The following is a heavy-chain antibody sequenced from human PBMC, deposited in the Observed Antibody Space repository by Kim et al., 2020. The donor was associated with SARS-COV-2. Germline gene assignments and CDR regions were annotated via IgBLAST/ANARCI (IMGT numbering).Heavy chain of an antibody. Sequence: SETLSLTCTVSGYSISSGYYWGWIRQPPGKGLEWIGSIYHSGSTYYNPSLKSRVTISVDTSKNQFSLKLSSVTAADTAVYYCAKSTEDWFDPWGQGTLVT. CDR3: AKSTEDWFDP. CDR2: IYHSGST. J-gene: IGHJ5*02. CDR1: GYSISSGYY. V-gene: IGHV4-38-2*02.